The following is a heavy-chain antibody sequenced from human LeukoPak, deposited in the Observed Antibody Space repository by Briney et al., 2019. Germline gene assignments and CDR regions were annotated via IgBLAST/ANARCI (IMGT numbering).Heavy chain of an antibody. D-gene: IGHD2-2*01. Sequence: SETLSLTCAVSGGSISSGGYSWSWIRQPPGKGLEWIGEINHSGSTNYNPSLKSRVTISVDTSKNQFSLKLSSVTAADTAVYYCARSTWCSSTSCYDPWGQGTLVTVSS. CDR3: ARSTWCSSTSCYDP. V-gene: IGHV4-34*01. CDR2: INHSGST. CDR1: GGSISSGGYS. J-gene: IGHJ5*02.